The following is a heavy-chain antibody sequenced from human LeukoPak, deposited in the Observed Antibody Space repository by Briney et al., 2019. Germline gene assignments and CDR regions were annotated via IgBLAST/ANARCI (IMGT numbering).Heavy chain of an antibody. CDR3: AREGSGSSNAEPFDY. Sequence: SETLSLTCTVSGGSISSYYWSWIRQPPGKGLEWIGYIYYSGSTNYNPSLKSRVTISVDTSKNQFSLRLSSVTAADTAVYYCAREGSGSSNAEPFDYGGQGTLVTVSS. V-gene: IGHV4-59*01. D-gene: IGHD1-26*01. J-gene: IGHJ4*02. CDR2: IYYSGST. CDR1: GGSISSYY.